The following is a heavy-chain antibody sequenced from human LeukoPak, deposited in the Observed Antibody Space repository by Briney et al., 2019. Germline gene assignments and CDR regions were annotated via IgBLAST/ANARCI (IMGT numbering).Heavy chain of an antibody. CDR2: VYYSGST. V-gene: IGHV4-39*01. J-gene: IGHJ4*02. D-gene: IGHD6-13*01. CDR1: GASTTSSSHY. CDR3: ARIKAGYSRYYFDY. Sequence: SETLSLTCTVSGASTTSSSHYWDWIRQPPGKGLEWIGTVYYSGSTHYNPSLRSRVTISVDTSKNQFSLKLSSVTAADTAVYYCARIKAGYSRYYFDYWGQGTLVTVSS.